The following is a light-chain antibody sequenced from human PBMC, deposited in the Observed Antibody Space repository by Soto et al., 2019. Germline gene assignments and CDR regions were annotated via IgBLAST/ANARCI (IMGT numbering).Light chain of an antibody. CDR1: QSVSGW. CDR3: QQYETFSGT. CDR2: DAS. V-gene: IGKV1-5*01. Sequence: DIQMTQSPSSLSASVGYRVTITCRASQSVSGWLAWYQQKPGEAPKLLIYDASALPRGVPSRFSGSGSGTKFTLTIASLQPDDFATYYCQQYETFSGTFGPGTKVDIK. J-gene: IGKJ1*01.